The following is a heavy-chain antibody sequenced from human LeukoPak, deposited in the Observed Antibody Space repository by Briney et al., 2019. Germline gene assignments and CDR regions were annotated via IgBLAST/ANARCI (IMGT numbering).Heavy chain of an antibody. CDR1: GGSISSYY. D-gene: IGHD6-13*01. J-gene: IGHJ6*02. Sequence: SKTLSLTCTVSGGSISSYYWSWIRQPPGNGLEWIGYIYYSGSTNYNPSLKSRVTISVDTSKNQFSLKLSSVTAADTAVYYCARQGSSWSHYYYYGMDVWGQGTTVTVSS. V-gene: IGHV4-59*08. CDR3: ARQGSSWSHYYYYGMDV. CDR2: IYYSGST.